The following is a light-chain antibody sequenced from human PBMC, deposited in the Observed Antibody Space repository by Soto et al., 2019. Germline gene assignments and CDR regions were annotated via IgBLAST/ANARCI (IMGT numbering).Light chain of an antibody. V-gene: IGKV1-39*01. CDR1: QSISSY. CDR3: QQSYSALLT. CDR2: AAS. Sequence: DIQMTQSPSSLSASVGDRVTITCRASQSISSYLNWYQQKPGKAPNHLIYAASSLQSGVPSRFSGSGSGTDFTLTISSLQPEDFATYYCQQSYSALLTFGGGTKVDIK. J-gene: IGKJ4*01.